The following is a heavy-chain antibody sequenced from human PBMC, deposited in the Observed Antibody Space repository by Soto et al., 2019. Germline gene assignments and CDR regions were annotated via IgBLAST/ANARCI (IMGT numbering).Heavy chain of an antibody. Sequence: GGSLRLSCAASGFTFSSYSMNWVRQAPGKGLEWVAVISYDGSNKYYADSVKGRFTISRDNSKNTLYLQMNSLRAEDTAVYYCAKDHATAYNAFDIWGQGTMVTVSS. V-gene: IGHV3-30*18. CDR3: AKDHATAYNAFDI. J-gene: IGHJ3*02. D-gene: IGHD4-17*01. CDR2: ISYDGSNK. CDR1: GFTFSSYS.